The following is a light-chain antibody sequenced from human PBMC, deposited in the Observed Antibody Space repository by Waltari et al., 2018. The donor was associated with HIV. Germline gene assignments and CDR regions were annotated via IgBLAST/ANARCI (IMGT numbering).Light chain of an antibody. CDR3: NSRDSSGNHWV. CDR1: SLRSYY. CDR2: GQN. J-gene: IGLJ3*02. Sequence: SSELPQDPAVSVALGQTVRITCQGDSLRSYYASWYQQKPGQAPVPDIYGQNHRPSGIPDRFSGSSSGNTASLTVTGAQAEDEADYYRNSRDSSGNHWVFGGGTKLTVL. V-gene: IGLV3-19*01.